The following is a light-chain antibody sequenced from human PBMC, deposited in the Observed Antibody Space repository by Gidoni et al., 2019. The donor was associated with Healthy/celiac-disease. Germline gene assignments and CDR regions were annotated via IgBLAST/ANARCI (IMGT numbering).Light chain of an antibody. Sequence: DIQLTQSSSSLSAPVGDRVTITCRTSQSNSSYLNWYQQKPGKAPKLLIYAASSLQSGVPSRFSGSGSGTDFTLTISSLQPEDFATYYCQQSYSTPVTFGQGTRLEIK. V-gene: IGKV1-39*01. CDR3: QQSYSTPVT. CDR2: AAS. J-gene: IGKJ5*01. CDR1: QSNSSY.